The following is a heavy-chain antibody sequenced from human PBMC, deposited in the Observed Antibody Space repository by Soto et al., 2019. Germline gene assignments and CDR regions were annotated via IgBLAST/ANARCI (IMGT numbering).Heavy chain of an antibody. V-gene: IGHV1-18*04. J-gene: IGHJ3*02. CDR3: ARDLGGDFWSGYYFQPNAFDI. CDR2: ISAYNGNT. CDR1: GYPFTSYG. D-gene: IGHD3-3*01. Sequence: GSVKVCFKASGYPFTSYGISWVRQAPGQGLEWVGWISAYNGNTNYAQKLQVRVTMTTDTSTSTAYMELRSLRSDDTAVYYCARDLGGDFWSGYYFQPNAFDIWGQGTMVTVSS.